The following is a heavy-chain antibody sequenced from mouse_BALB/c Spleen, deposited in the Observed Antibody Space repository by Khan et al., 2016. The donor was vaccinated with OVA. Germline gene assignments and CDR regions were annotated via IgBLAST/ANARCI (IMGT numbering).Heavy chain of an antibody. J-gene: IGHJ4*01. CDR2: INTNTGEP. D-gene: IGHD2-3*01. CDR3: ARSRWLLPAMDY. V-gene: IGHV9-3*02. Sequence: QIQLVQSGPELKKPGETVKISCKASGYTFTNSGMNWVKQAPGKGLKWMGWINTNTGEPTYAEEFKGRFAFSLETSASTAYLQINNLKNEDTATYVCARSRWLLPAMDYWGQGTSVTVSS. CDR1: GYTFTNSG.